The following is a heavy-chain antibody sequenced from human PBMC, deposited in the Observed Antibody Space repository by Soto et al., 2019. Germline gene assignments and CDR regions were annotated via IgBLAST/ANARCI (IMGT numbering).Heavy chain of an antibody. CDR2: IDPSDSYT. CDR1: GYSFTSYW. CDR3: ASHDRYYYYGMDV. J-gene: IGHJ6*02. D-gene: IGHD1-1*01. V-gene: IGHV5-10-1*01. Sequence: RGESLKISCKGSGYSFTSYWISWVRQMPGKGLEWMGRIDPSDSYTNYSPSFQGHVTISADKSISTAYLQWSSLKASDTAMYYCASHDRYYYYGMDVWGQGTTVTVSS.